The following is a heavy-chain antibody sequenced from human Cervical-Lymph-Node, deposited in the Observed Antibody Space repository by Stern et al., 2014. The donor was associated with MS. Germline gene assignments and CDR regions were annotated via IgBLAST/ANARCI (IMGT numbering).Heavy chain of an antibody. V-gene: IGHV1-69*01. J-gene: IGHJ4*02. Sequence: QVQLVQSGAEVKKPGSSVKVSCKASGGTFNTNVISWVRQAPGQGLEWMGGIIPIFGTALYAQKFQGRVTITRKESTRTVFMELSSLRSEDTAVYYCARAAYSTSSYNYWGQGTLVIVSS. CDR3: ARAAYSTSSYNY. CDR1: GGTFNTNV. CDR2: IIPIFGTA. D-gene: IGHD6-6*01.